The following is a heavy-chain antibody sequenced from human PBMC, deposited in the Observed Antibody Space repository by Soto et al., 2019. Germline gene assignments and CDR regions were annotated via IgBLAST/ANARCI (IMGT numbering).Heavy chain of an antibody. Sequence: QVHLVQSGAEVRKPGASVKVSCKASGYTFSSYAMHWVRQAPGQRLEWMGWINAGYGNTKSSQKFQDRVTISRDTSASTAYMXLXXXXXXXXAVXYCARDTGDGTFDFWGQGTLVTVSS. CDR2: INAGYGNT. V-gene: IGHV1-3*01. J-gene: IGHJ4*02. CDR3: ARDTGDGTFDF. D-gene: IGHD7-27*01. CDR1: GYTFSSYA.